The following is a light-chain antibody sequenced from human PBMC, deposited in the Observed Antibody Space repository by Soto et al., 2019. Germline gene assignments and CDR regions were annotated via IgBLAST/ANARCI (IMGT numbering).Light chain of an antibody. J-gene: IGLJ1*01. CDR1: GSDVGGYNY. CDR3: SSYTSSSAPV. V-gene: IGLV2-14*01. Sequence: QSAVTQPASVSGSPGQSITISCTGTGSDVGGYNYVSWYQQHPGKAPKLMIYEVSNRPSGVSNCFSGSKSGNTASLTISVLQGEDEADYYCSSYTSSSAPVFGTGTKVTVL. CDR2: EVS.